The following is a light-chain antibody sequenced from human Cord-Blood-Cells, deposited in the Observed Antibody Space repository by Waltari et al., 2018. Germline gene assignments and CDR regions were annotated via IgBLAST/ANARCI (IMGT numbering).Light chain of an antibody. J-gene: IGKJ4*01. CDR3: QQSYSTLLT. Sequence: IQMTQSPSPLSASVGDRVTITCRASQSISSYLNWYQQKPGKAPQLRIYAASSLQSGVPSMFSGSGSGTDFTLTISSLQPEDFATYYCQQSYSTLLTFGGGTKVEIK. CDR1: QSISSY. CDR2: AAS. V-gene: IGKV1-39*01.